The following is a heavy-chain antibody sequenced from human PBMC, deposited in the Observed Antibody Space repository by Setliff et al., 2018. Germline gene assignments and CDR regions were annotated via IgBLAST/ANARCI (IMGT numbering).Heavy chain of an antibody. J-gene: IGHJ4*02. D-gene: IGHD3-3*01. V-gene: IGHV1-18*01. CDR3: ARDDGRAAVAEWFFDS. CDR2: ISAYNGNT. CDR1: GYTLTSYG. Sequence: ASVTVPCNASGYTLTSYGISGVRQAPGQRLEWMGWISAYNGNTNYAQKFQGRVTITADESTNTAHMELSSLRYEDTAVYYCARDDGRAAVAEWFFDSWGQGSLVTVSS.